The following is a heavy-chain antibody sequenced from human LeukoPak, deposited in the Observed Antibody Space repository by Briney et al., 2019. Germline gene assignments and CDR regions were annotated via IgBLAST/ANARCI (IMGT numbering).Heavy chain of an antibody. Sequence: EASVKVSCKASGYTFTSYYMHWVRQAPGQGLEWMGIINPSGGSTSYAQKFQGRVTMTRDTSTSTVYMELSSLRSEDTAVYYCARGGSGSGSYYYYYYYMDVWGKGTTVTVSS. J-gene: IGHJ6*03. CDR3: ARGGSGSGSYYYYYYYMDV. D-gene: IGHD3-10*01. CDR2: INPSGGST. CDR1: GYTFTSYY. V-gene: IGHV1-46*01.